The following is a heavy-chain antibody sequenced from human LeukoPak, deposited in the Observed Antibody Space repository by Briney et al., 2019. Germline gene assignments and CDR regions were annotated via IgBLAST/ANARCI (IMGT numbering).Heavy chain of an antibody. CDR3: VKDNPLDY. D-gene: IGHD1-14*01. J-gene: IGHJ4*02. CDR1: GFTFSTYA. Sequence: SGGSLRLSCAASGFTFSTYAMHWVRQAPGKGLEWVSGISGSGGSTDYADSVKGRFIISRDNSKNTLYLHINSLRAEDTAVYYCVKDNPLDYWGQGTLVIVSS. CDR2: ISGSGGST. V-gene: IGHV3-23*01.